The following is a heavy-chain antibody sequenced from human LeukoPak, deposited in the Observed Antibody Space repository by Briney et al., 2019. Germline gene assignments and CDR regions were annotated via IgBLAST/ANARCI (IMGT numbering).Heavy chain of an antibody. D-gene: IGHD3-9*01. CDR2: MNPNSGNT. Sequence: GASVKVSCKASGYTFTSYDINWVRQATGQGLEWMGWMNPNSGNTGYAQKFQGRVTITRNTSISTAYMELSSLRSEDTAVYYCARRPVGTRYFEFDYWGQGTLVTVSS. CDR1: GYTFTSYD. J-gene: IGHJ4*02. CDR3: ARRPVGTRYFEFDY. V-gene: IGHV1-8*03.